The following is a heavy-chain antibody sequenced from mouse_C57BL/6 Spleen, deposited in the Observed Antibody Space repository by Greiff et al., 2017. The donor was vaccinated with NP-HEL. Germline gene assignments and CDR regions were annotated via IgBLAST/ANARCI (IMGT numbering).Heavy chain of an antibody. V-gene: IGHV1-36*01. J-gene: IGHJ1*03. CDR3: AREEGYGNYPYWYFDV. CDR1: GFTFTDYY. D-gene: IGHD2-1*01. CDR2: VYPYNGGT. Sequence: VQLQQSGPVLVKPGPSVKISCKASGFTFTDYYMHWVKQSHGKSLEWIGLVYPYNGGTSYNQKFKGKATLTVDTSSSTAYMELNSLTSEDSAVYYCAREEGYGNYPYWYFDVWGTGTTVTVSS.